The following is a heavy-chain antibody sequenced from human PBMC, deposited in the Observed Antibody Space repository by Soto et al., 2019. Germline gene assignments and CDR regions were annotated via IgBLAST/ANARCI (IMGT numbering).Heavy chain of an antibody. V-gene: IGHV1-69*04. CDR3: ARDLVSWGAFDI. CDR2: IIPILGIA. D-gene: IGHD1-26*01. J-gene: IGHJ3*02. Sequence: SVTVSCKASVGTFSSYTISWVRQAPGQGLEWMGRIIPILGIANYAQKFQGRVTITADKSTSTAYMELSSLRSEDTAVYYCARDLVSWGAFDIWGQGTMVTVSS. CDR1: VGTFSSYT.